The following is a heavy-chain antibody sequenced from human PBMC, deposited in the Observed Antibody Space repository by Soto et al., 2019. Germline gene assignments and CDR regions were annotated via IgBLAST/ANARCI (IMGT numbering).Heavy chain of an antibody. CDR1: GFTFASYA. V-gene: IGHV3-30*04. Sequence: QVQLVESGGGVVQPGRSLRLSCAASGFTFASYAMHWVRQAPGKGLEWVAGISPDGRNKYYTDSVKGRFTISRDNSKNPLSPQLNSLRGEDPAVYYLARGDGYNYFGNWGQGTLVTVSS. CDR3: ARGDGYNYFGN. D-gene: IGHD1-1*01. CDR2: ISPDGRNK. J-gene: IGHJ4*02.